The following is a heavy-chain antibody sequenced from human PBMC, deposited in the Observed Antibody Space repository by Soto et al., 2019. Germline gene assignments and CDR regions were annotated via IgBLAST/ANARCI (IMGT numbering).Heavy chain of an antibody. D-gene: IGHD3-10*01. CDR3: AGSGSYRWFDY. V-gene: IGHV3-33*01. CDR2: IWYDGSNK. Sequence: GGSLRLSCAASGFTFNNYGMHWVRQAPCKGLEWVAIIWYDGSNKYYADSVKGRFTISRDNSKNTLYLQMNSLRAEDTAVYYCAGSGSYRWFDYWGQGTLVTVSS. J-gene: IGHJ4*02. CDR1: GFTFNNYG.